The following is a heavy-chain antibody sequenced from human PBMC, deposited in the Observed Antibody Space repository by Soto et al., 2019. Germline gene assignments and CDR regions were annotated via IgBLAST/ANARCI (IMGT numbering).Heavy chain of an antibody. CDR2: INPNSGGT. CDR1: GYTFTGYY. J-gene: IGHJ6*02. CDR3: ARDLSAGPNTALYYGMDV. D-gene: IGHD3-10*01. Sequence: ASVKVSCKASGYTFTGYYMHWVRQAPGQGLEWMGWINPNSGGTNYAQKFQGWVTMTRDTSISTAYMELSRLRSDDTAVYYCARDLSAGPNTALYYGMDVWGQGTTVTVSS. V-gene: IGHV1-2*04.